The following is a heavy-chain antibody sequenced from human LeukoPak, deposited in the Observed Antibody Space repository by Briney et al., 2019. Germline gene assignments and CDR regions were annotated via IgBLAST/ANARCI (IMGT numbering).Heavy chain of an antibody. V-gene: IGHV3-48*03. CDR2: IGSSGGTI. J-gene: IGHJ4*02. CDR3: ATVAGYFDY. Sequence: GGSLRLSCAASGFTFSRYEMNWVRQAPGKGLEWVSYIGSSGGTIFYADSVKGRFTISRDNANNSLYLQMNSLRAEDTAVYFCATVAGYFDYWGQGTLVTVSS. D-gene: IGHD2-21*01. CDR1: GFTFSRYE.